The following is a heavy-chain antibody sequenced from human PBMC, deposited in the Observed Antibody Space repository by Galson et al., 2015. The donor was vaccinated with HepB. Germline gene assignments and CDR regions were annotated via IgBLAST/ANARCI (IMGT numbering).Heavy chain of an antibody. CDR1: GYTFSSFG. CDR2: ISAYNGNT. D-gene: IGHD2-2*01. J-gene: IGHJ4*02. V-gene: IGHV1-18*01. Sequence: SVKVSCKASGYTFSSFGITWVRQAPGRGLEWMGWISAYNGNTDSAQNFKGRVTMSTDTSTSTAYMELRGLTSDDTAVYYCARDKKYSTSYFVPHFLDYWGQGPLVTVSS. CDR3: ARDKKYSTSYFVPHFLDY.